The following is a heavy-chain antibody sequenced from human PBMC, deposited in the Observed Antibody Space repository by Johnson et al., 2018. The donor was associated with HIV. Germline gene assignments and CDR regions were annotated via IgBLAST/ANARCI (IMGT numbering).Heavy chain of an antibody. CDR2: ISYDGSNK. V-gene: IGHV3-30*18. J-gene: IGHJ3*02. CDR3: AKVGATVVTPRGEAFDI. D-gene: IGHD4-23*01. CDR1: GFTFSTYG. Sequence: QMLLVESGGSVVQPGRSLRLSCAASGFTFSTYGMHWVRQAPGKGLEWVAVISYDGSNKYYADSVKGRFTISRDNSKNTLYLQMNSLRAEDTAVYYCAKVGATVVTPRGEAFDIWGQGTMVTVSS.